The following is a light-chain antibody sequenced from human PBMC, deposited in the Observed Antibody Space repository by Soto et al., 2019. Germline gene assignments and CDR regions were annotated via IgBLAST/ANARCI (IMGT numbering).Light chain of an antibody. V-gene: IGKV1-33*01. CDR3: QQFDSVPCT. CDR2: DAS. Sequence: IQMTQSPSSLSASVGDRVSITCQAIQDITNYLIWYQQKPGKAPKLLIYDASSLGTGVSSRFSGSGSGTHFTLTINSLQPEDIATYYCQQFDSVPCTFGHGTKLEMK. J-gene: IGKJ2*02. CDR1: QDITNY.